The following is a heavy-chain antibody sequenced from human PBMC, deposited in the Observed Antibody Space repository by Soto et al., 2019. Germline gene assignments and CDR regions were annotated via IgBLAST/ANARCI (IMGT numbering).Heavy chain of an antibody. Sequence: GGPLRLSHTASELTFIDLSMNWVRQAPGKGLEWVSYIDSSAANTHYADSVKGRFTISRDNSDNSLYLHMNSLRDEDTGRYFCAKEIFAAAYAAPSAFDLWGQGTLVTVSS. D-gene: IGHD2-15*01. CDR1: ELTFIDLS. CDR2: IDSSAANT. CDR3: AKEIFAAAYAAPSAFDL. V-gene: IGHV3-23*01. J-gene: IGHJ4*02.